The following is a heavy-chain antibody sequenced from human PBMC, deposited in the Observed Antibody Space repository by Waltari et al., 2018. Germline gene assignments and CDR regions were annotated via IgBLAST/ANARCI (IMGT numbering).Heavy chain of an antibody. CDR3: ARGSGSYTNWFDP. J-gene: IGHJ5*02. V-gene: IGHV4-59*11. CDR2: IYYSGST. CDR1: GGSISSHS. D-gene: IGHD1-26*01. Sequence: QVQLQESGPGLVKPSETLSLTCTVPGGSISSHSWSWLRQPPGKGLEWIGYIYYSGSTNYNPSLKSRVTISVDTSKNQFSLKLSSVTAADTAVYYCARGSGSYTNWFDPWGQGTLVTVSS.